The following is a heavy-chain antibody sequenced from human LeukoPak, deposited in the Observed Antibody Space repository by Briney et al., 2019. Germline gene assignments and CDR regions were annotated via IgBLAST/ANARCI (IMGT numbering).Heavy chain of an antibody. CDR3: ARGLGGDQGYFDL. D-gene: IGHD3-10*01. J-gene: IGHJ2*01. V-gene: IGHV3-9*01. CDR2: ISWNSGSL. Sequence: GRSLRLSCAASGFIFDDYAMHWVRQAPGKGLEWVSGISWNSGSLAYADSVKGRFTISRDNAKNSLYLQMNSLRTEDSALYYCARGLGGDQGYFDLWGRGTLATVSS. CDR1: GFIFDDYA.